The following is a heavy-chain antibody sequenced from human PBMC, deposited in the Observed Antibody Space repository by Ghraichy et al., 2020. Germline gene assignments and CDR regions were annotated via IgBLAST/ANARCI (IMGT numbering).Heavy chain of an antibody. CDR2: IYSSGST. Sequence: SQTLSLTCTVSGGSISNNSWSWIRQSPGKGLEWIGYIYSSGSTKYNPSLKSRVTISIDTSKNQISLNLSSVTTADTAVYYCAKNFKIYPFSSGSSFDYWGQGTLVTVSS. V-gene: IGHV4-59*01. D-gene: IGHD6-19*01. CDR1: GGSISNNS. J-gene: IGHJ4*02. CDR3: AKNFKIYPFSSGSSFDY.